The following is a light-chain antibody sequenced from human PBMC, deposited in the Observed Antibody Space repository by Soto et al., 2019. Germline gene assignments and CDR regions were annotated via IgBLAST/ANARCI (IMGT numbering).Light chain of an antibody. CDR1: QTINNW. V-gene: IGKV1-5*01. CDR3: QEYNSYSRT. Sequence: DIQMTQSPSTLSASVGDRVTLTCRASQTINNWLAWYQQKPGKAPKLLIYDAFSLESGVPSRFSGSGSGTEFTLTISSLQPEDSATFYCQEYNSYSRTFGQGTKVEI. J-gene: IGKJ1*01. CDR2: DAF.